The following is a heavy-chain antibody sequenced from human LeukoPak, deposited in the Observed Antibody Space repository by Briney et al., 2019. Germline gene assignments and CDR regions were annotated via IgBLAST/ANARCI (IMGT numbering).Heavy chain of an antibody. CDR3: ARLHDVSDY. D-gene: IGHD3-16*01. CDR1: GFDFSIYE. Sequence: GGSRRLSCAVSGFDFSIYEMNWVRQAPGKGLEWVSCISRSDSTLYYADSVNGRFTISRDNAKNSLYLQMNSLRAEDTAIYYCARLHDVSDYWGQGTLVTVSS. J-gene: IGHJ4*02. CDR2: ISRSDSTL. V-gene: IGHV3-48*03.